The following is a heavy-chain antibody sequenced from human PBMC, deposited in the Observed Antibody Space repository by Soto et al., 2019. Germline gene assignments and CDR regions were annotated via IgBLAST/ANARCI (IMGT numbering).Heavy chain of an antibody. CDR1: GYTFTDSH. J-gene: IGHJ5*02. V-gene: IGHV1-2*02. CDR2: INPKTGDT. D-gene: IGHD3-9*01. Sequence: NVSCKGSGYTFTDSHIHWVRQASGQGLEWLGWINPKTGDTNYPQKFQGRVTLTRDTSISTAYMELSRLKSDDTAVYYCARVLSPYYDVLTGNLFDPWGQGTLVTVSS. CDR3: ARVLSPYYDVLTGNLFDP.